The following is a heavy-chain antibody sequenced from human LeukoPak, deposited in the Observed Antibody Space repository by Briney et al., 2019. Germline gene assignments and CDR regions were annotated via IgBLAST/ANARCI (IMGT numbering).Heavy chain of an antibody. J-gene: IGHJ1*01. CDR2: IIPIFGTA. D-gene: IGHD6-6*01. V-gene: IGHV1-69*13. CDR1: GCTFSSYA. Sequence: GASVKVSCKASGCTFSSYAISWVRQAPGQGLEWMGGIIPIFGTANYAQKFQGRVTITGDESTSTAYMELSSLRSEDTAVYYCARDDEQLVLLGGVGWGQGTLVTLSS. CDR3: ARDDEQLVLLGGVG.